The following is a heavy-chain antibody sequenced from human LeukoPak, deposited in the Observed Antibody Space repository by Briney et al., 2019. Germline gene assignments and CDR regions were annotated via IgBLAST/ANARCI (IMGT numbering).Heavy chain of an antibody. CDR2: IYSGGST. J-gene: IGHJ6*03. CDR3: ARGGSWFGEFRWWYMDV. D-gene: IGHD3-10*01. Sequence: GGSLRLSCAASGFTVSSNYMSWVRQAPGKGLEWVSVIYSGGSTYYVDPVEGRFIISRDNSNNTVYLQMNRLRAEDTAVYYCARGGSWFGEFRWWYMDVWGKGTTVTISS. CDR1: GFTVSSNY. V-gene: IGHV3-53*01.